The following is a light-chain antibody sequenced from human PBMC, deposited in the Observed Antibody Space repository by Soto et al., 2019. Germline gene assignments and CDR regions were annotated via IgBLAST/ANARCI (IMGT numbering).Light chain of an antibody. V-gene: IGKV1-39*01. CDR1: QSISSY. CDR2: ATS. Sequence: DIPMTQSPSSLSASVGDRVTITCRASQSISSYLNWYHQKPGKAPKLLIYATSSLQSGVPSRFSGRGSGTDFTLTISSLQPEDFATYYCQQSYSTPYTFGQGTRLEIK. CDR3: QQSYSTPYT. J-gene: IGKJ2*01.